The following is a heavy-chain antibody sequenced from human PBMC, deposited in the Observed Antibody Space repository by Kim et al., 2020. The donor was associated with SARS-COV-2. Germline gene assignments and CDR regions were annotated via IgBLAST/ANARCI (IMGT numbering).Heavy chain of an antibody. V-gene: IGHV3-53*01. CDR2: IYSGGST. CDR3: SREGPLDCSGGSCFYY. J-gene: IGHJ4*02. D-gene: IGHD2-15*01. Sequence: GGSLRLSCAASGFTVSSNYMSWVRQAPGKGLEWVSVIYSGGSTYYADSVKGRFTISRENSENTLYLQMNSLRAEDTAVYYCSREGPLDCSGGSCFYYWGQGALFTVSS. CDR1: GFTVSSNY.